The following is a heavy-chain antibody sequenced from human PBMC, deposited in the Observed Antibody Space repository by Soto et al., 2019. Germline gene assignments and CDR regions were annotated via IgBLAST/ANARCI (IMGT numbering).Heavy chain of an antibody. V-gene: IGHV3-74*01. J-gene: IGHJ6*02. CDR3: VREYVFDYYYGMDV. CDR2: TDSDGSFT. D-gene: IGHD2-21*01. CDR1: GFTFSSYW. Sequence: PGGSLRLSCVASGFTFSSYWMHWVRRTPGKGLVWVSHTDSDGSFTTYADSVKGRFTISRDNAKSTLFLQMNSLRAEDTAVYYCVREYVFDYYYGMDVWGQGTTVTVSS.